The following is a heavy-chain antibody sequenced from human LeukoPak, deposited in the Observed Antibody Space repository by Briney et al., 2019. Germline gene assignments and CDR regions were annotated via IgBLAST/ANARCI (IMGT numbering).Heavy chain of an antibody. J-gene: IGHJ5*02. CDR1: GFTFSNYW. V-gene: IGHV3-7*05. Sequence: AGGSLRLSCAASGFTFSNYWMIWVRQAPGKGLEWVGNIKQDGSEKRYADSERGRFSISRDNAQTSLYLQMNSLRAEDTAVYYCARASDPWLQLTWGQGTLVTVSS. D-gene: IGHD5-24*01. CDR3: ARASDPWLQLT. CDR2: IKQDGSEK.